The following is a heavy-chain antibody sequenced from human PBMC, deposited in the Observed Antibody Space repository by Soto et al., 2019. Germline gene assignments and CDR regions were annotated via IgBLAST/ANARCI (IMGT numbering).Heavy chain of an antibody. Sequence: QVQLVQSGAEVKKPGSSVKVSCKASGGTFSSYAISWVRQAPGQGLEWMGGIIPIFGTANYAQKFQGRVTITADESTSTAYMELSSLRSEDTAVYYCATREGLHDSRYYDGMDVWGQGTTVTVSS. CDR3: ATREGLHDSRYYDGMDV. CDR2: IIPIFGTA. CDR1: GGTFSSYA. V-gene: IGHV1-69*12. J-gene: IGHJ6*02. D-gene: IGHD2-15*01.